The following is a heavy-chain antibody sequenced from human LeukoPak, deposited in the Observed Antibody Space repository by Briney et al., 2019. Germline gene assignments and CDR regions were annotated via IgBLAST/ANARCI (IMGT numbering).Heavy chain of an antibody. V-gene: IGHV3-23*01. CDR1: GFTFSKYA. J-gene: IGHJ4*02. CDR2: INSTGGNT. CDR3: AKKPSGSLPFDY. D-gene: IGHD3-3*01. Sequence: GGSLRLSCAASGFTFSKYALRWARQAPGKGLEWVSFINSTGGNTYYADSVKGRFTISRDNSKNTLYLEMNSLRAEDTALYYCAKKPSGSLPFDYWGQGTLVTVSS.